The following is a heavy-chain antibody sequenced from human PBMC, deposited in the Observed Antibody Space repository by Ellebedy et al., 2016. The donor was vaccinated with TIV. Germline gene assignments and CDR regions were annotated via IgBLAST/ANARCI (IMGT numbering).Heavy chain of an antibody. J-gene: IGHJ6*02. CDR3: AKVPWEDYGDYFSLRFMDV. D-gene: IGHD4-17*01. CDR2: ISSDGSTT. V-gene: IGHV3-74*01. CDR1: GFTFSSYW. Sequence: GESLKISXAASGFTFSSYWMHWVRQAPGKGLVWVSRISSDGSTTVYADSVKGRFTISRDNAKNTLYLQMNSLRAEDTAVYYCAKVPWEDYGDYFSLRFMDVWGQGTTVTVSS.